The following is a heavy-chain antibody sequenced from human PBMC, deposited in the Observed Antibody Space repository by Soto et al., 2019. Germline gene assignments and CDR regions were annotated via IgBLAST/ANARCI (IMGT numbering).Heavy chain of an antibody. CDR1: GFTFSSYS. Sequence: LRLSCAASGFTFSSYSMNWVRQAPGKGLEWVSSISSSSSYIYYADSVKGRFTISRDNAKNSLYLQMNSLRAEDTAVYYCARDLRPKSLTYYYGSGSSSHGMDVWGQGTTVTVSS. CDR2: ISSSSSYI. V-gene: IGHV3-21*01. CDR3: ARDLRPKSLTYYYGSGSSSHGMDV. D-gene: IGHD3-10*01. J-gene: IGHJ6*02.